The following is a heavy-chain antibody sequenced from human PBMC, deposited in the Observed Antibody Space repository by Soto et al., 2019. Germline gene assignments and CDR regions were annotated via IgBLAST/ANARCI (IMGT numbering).Heavy chain of an antibody. J-gene: IGHJ4*02. CDR3: ARDSAASFDY. CDR2: IFSGGSE. D-gene: IGHD2-15*01. V-gene: IGHV3-66*01. CDR1: GLTVSSSQ. Sequence: ESGGGVVQPGESLRLSCAASGLTVSSSQMSWVRQAPGKGLEWVSVIFSGGSEYYADSVKGRFTISRDTSKNTLYLQMNSLRVEDTAVYYCARDSAASFDYWGQGTLVTVSS.